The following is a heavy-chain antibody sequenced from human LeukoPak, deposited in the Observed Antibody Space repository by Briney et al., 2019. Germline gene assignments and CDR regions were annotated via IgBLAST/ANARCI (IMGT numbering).Heavy chain of an antibody. D-gene: IGHD6-19*01. J-gene: IGHJ4*02. Sequence: PSETLSLTCTVSGGSISSYYWSWIRQPPGKGLEWIGYIYYSGSTNYNPSLKSRVTISVDTSKNQFSLKLSSVTAADTAVYYCARHGAAGTVSYYFDYWDQGTLVTVSS. CDR2: IYYSGST. V-gene: IGHV4-59*08. CDR3: ARHGAAGTVSYYFDY. CDR1: GGSISSYY.